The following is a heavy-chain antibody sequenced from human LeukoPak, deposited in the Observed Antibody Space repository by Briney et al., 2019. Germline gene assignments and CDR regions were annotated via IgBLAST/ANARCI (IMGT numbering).Heavy chain of an antibody. CDR1: GGSISSSSYY. CDR3: ARHRRGGSGWYEWEDYYYYGMDV. Sequence: PSETLSLTCTVSGGSISSSSYYWGWIRQPPGKGLEWIGSIYYSGSTYYNPSLKSRVTISVDTSKNQFSLKLSSVTAADTAVYYCARHRRGGSGWYEWEDYYYYGMDVWGQGTTVTVSS. J-gene: IGHJ6*02. V-gene: IGHV4-39*01. D-gene: IGHD6-19*01. CDR2: IYYSGST.